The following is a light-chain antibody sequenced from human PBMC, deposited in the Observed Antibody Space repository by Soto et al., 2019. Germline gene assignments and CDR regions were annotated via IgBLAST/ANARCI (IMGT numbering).Light chain of an antibody. CDR3: AAWDDSLNGLV. V-gene: IGLV1-44*01. CDR1: TSNIGGNI. CDR2: TNN. Sequence: QSVLTQPPSASGTPGQRVTISCSGSTSNIGGNIVNWYQQLPRTAPKLLIYTNNLRPSGVPDRFSGSKSGTSASLAISGLQSEDEAEYFCAAWDDSLNGLVFGGGTKLTVL. J-gene: IGLJ3*02.